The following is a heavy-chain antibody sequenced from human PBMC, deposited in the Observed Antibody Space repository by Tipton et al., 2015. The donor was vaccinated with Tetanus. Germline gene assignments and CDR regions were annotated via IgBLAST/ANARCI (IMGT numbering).Heavy chain of an antibody. CDR2: TQYRSKWYV. V-gene: IGHV6-1*01. D-gene: IGHD7-27*01. CDR3: AREDWGGGFS. CDR1: GDSVSNSRAA. Sequence: GLVKPSQTLSLTCDISGDSVSNSRAAWNWIRQSPSRGLEWLGRTQYRSKWYVDYALSVKSRITINQDTSKNQLSLQLNSATPEDTAVYYCAREDWGGGFSWGQGTLVTVSS. J-gene: IGHJ5*02.